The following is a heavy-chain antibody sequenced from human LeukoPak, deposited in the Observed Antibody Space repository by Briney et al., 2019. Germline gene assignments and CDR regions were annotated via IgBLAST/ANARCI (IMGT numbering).Heavy chain of an antibody. Sequence: PGGSLRLSCAASGFTFSSYAMSWVRQAPGKGLEWVSTSTGSGGNTYYADSVKGRFTISRDNSKNTLYLQMNSLRAEDTAIYYCAKESPVAATGRSWFDPWGQGTLVTVSS. J-gene: IGHJ5*02. V-gene: IGHV3-23*01. CDR1: GFTFSSYA. CDR2: STGSGGNT. D-gene: IGHD6-13*01. CDR3: AKESPVAATGRSWFDP.